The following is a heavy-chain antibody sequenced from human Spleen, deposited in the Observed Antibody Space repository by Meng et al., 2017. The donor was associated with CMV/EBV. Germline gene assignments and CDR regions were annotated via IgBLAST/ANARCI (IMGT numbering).Heavy chain of an antibody. J-gene: IGHJ4*02. D-gene: IGHD6-13*01. Sequence: ESLKISCAASGFTFSSYWMSWIRQPPGKGLEWIGEINHSGSTNYNPSLKSRVTISVDTSKNQFSLKLSSVTAADTAVYYCASELIAAAGFDYWGQGTLVTVSS. CDR2: INHSGST. V-gene: IGHV4-34*01. CDR1: GFTFSSYW. CDR3: ASELIAAAGFDY.